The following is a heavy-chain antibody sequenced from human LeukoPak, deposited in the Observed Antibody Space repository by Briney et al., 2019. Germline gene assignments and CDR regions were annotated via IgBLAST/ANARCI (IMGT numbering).Heavy chain of an antibody. CDR2: IYYSGST. V-gene: IGHV4-39*01. J-gene: IGHJ4*02. CDR3: ARLPYDILTGYTPHFDY. D-gene: IGHD3-9*01. CDR1: GGSISSGSYY. Sequence: SETLSLTCTVSGGSISSGSYYWSWIRQSPGKGLEWIGSIYYSGSTYYNPSLKSRVTISVDTSKNQFSLKLNSVTAADTAVYYCARLPYDILTGYTPHFDYWGQGTLVTVSS.